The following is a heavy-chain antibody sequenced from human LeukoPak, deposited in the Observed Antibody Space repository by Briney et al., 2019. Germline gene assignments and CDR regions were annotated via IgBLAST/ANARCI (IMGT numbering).Heavy chain of an antibody. CDR3: ATVNVPATSY. CDR2: INGDGSIT. J-gene: IGHJ4*02. CDR1: GFTFSSYW. Sequence: GGSLRLSCAASGFTFSSYWMHWVRQAPGKGLVWVSNINGDGSITRHTDSVKGRFTTSRDNAKNTLYLEMNSLRDEDTAMYYCATVNVPATSYWGQGALVTVSS. V-gene: IGHV3-74*01. D-gene: IGHD2-15*01.